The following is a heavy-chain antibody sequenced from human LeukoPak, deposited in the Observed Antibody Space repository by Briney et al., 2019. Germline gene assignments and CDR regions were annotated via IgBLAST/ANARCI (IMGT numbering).Heavy chain of an antibody. J-gene: IGHJ4*02. V-gene: IGHV3-64*01. CDR1: GFTFSSYV. D-gene: IGHD3-22*01. CDR2: ISSKGGST. CDR3: ARGGQSKYDSSGYLNYFDY. Sequence: AGGSLRLSCAASGFTFSSYVMYWVRQAPAKGLEYVSSISSKGGSTYYANSVKGRFTISRDNSKNTLYLQMGSLRAEDMAVYYCARGGQSKYDSSGYLNYFDYWGQGTLVTVSS.